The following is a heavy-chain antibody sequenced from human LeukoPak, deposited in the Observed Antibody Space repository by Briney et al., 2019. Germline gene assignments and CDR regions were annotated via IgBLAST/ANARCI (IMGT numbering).Heavy chain of an antibody. J-gene: IGHJ3*02. CDR2: IHPNTRNP. D-gene: IGHD1-26*01. V-gene: IGHV7-4-1*02. Sequence: ASVTVSCTASGYTFTSYAMNWVRQAPAQGLECMGWIHPNTRNPTYAQGFTGRFVFSLDTSLSTAYLQISSLKAEDTAVYYCAKGPGTVGAGGAFDIWGQGTMVTVSS. CDR3: AKGPGTVGAGGAFDI. CDR1: GYTFTSYA.